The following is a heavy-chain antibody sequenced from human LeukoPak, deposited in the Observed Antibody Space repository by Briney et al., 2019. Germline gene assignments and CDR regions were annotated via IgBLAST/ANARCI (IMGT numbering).Heavy chain of an antibody. CDR3: AIEYSSSARSRPDAFDI. V-gene: IGHV4-30-2*01. Sequence: PSQTLSLTCTVSGGSISSGGYYWSWIRQPPGKGLEWIGYIYHSGSTYYNPSLKSRVTISVDRSKNQFSLKLSSVTAADTAVYYCAIEYSSSARSRPDAFDIWGQGTMVTVSS. CDR2: IYHSGST. CDR1: GGSISSGGYY. D-gene: IGHD6-6*01. J-gene: IGHJ3*02.